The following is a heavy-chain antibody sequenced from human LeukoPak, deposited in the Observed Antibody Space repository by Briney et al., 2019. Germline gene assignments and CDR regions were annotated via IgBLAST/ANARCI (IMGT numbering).Heavy chain of an antibody. Sequence: PSETLSLTCAVYGGSFSGYHWSWIRQPPGKGLEWIGEINHSGSTNYNPSLKSRVTISVDTSKNQFSLKLSSVTAADTAVYYCASSGRVVTASRASFDIWGQGTMVTVSS. V-gene: IGHV4-34*01. CDR2: INHSGST. J-gene: IGHJ3*02. CDR3: ASSGRVVTASRASFDI. CDR1: GGSFSGYH. D-gene: IGHD2-21*02.